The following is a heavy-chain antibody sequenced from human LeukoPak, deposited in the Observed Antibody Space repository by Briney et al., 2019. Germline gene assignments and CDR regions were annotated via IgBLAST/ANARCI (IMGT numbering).Heavy chain of an antibody. J-gene: IGHJ4*02. CDR2: ISSSSSYI. CDR1: GFTFSSYS. V-gene: IGHV3-21*01. Sequence: PGGSLRRSCAASGFTFSSYSMNWVRQAPGKGLEWVSSISSSSSYIYYADSVKGRFTISRDNAKNSLYLQMNSLRAEDTAVYYCAREGYYYDSSGYYTTSSFDYWGQGTLVTVSS. CDR3: AREGYYYDSSGYYTTSSFDY. D-gene: IGHD3-22*01.